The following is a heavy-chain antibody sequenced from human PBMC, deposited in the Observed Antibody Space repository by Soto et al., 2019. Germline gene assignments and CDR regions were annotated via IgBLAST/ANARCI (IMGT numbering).Heavy chain of an antibody. V-gene: IGHV4-59*01. J-gene: IGHJ6*02. CDR3: ARGDPLLWFGEKVYYGMDV. Sequence: QVQLQESGPGLVKPSETLSLTCTVSGGSISSYYWSWIRQPPGKGLEWIGYIYYSGSTNYNPSLKRRVTISVDTSKHQFSLTLSSVTAADTAVYYCARGDPLLWFGEKVYYGMDVWGHGTTVTVSS. D-gene: IGHD3-10*01. CDR1: GGSISSYY. CDR2: IYYSGST.